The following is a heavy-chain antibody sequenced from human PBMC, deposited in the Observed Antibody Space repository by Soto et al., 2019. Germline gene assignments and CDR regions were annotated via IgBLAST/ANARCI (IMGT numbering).Heavy chain of an antibody. J-gene: IGHJ3*02. Sequence: QLQLQESGPGLVKPSETLSLTCSVSGGSISRSGFYWGWLRQPPGKGLQWIGSVYDSGRTYYNPSLPSRLSISVDTSKNEFSRKLNSVTATDTAVYYCAGPKELLHAFNIWGQGTMVTVSA. CDR3: AGPKELLHAFNI. CDR1: GGSISRSGFY. CDR2: VYDSGRT. D-gene: IGHD1-26*01. V-gene: IGHV4-39*01.